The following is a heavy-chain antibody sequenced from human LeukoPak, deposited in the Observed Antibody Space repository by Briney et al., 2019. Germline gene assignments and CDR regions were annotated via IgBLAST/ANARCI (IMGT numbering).Heavy chain of an antibody. CDR1: GFAFSGYW. D-gene: IGHD3-22*01. CDR3: ATYSSLNRREFQY. Sequence: GGSLRLSCAASGFAFSGYWMSWVRQAPGKGLEWVANINQDGSETYYVDSVKGRFTISRDNAKNSLYLQMNSLRAEDTAVYYCATYSSLNRREFQYWGQGTLLTVSS. CDR2: INQDGSET. J-gene: IGHJ1*01. V-gene: IGHV3-7*01.